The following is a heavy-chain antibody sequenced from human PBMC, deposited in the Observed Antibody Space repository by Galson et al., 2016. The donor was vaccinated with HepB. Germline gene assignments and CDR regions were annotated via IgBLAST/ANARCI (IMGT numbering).Heavy chain of an antibody. CDR1: GYSISSGYY. D-gene: IGHD6-13*01. V-gene: IGHV4-38-2*02. CDR2: IYHSGTT. Sequence: SETLSLTCTVSGYSISSGYYWVWIRQPPGKDLEWIGSIYHSGTTYYNPSLKSLVTLSLDTSKNQFSLNLSSVTAADTAVYYCARDMEAAAGSLDVDYWGQGTLVTVSS. J-gene: IGHJ4*02. CDR3: ARDMEAAAGSLDVDY.